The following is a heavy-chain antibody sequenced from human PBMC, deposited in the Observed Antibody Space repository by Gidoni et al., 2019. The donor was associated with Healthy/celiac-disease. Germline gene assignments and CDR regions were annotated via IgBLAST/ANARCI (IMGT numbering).Heavy chain of an antibody. Sequence: QVQLQESGPGLVKPSQTLSLTCPVSGGSISSGSYYWSWIRQPAGKGLEWFGRIYTSGSTNYNPSLKSRVTISVDTSKNQFSLKLSSVTAADTAVYYCAREDYYGSKDDYWGQGTLVTVSS. CDR1: GGSISSGSYY. J-gene: IGHJ4*02. D-gene: IGHD3-10*01. V-gene: IGHV4-61*02. CDR2: IYTSGST. CDR3: AREDYYGSKDDY.